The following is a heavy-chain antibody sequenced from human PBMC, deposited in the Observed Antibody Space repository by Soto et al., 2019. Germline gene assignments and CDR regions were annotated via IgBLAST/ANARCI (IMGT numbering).Heavy chain of an antibody. Sequence: GASVKLSCKASGYTFTSYGISWVRQAPGQGLEWMGWISAYNGNTNYAQKLQGRVTMTTDTSTSTAYMELRSLRSDDTAVYYCARTEIWGCSSTSCYVDAFDIWGQGTMVTVSS. V-gene: IGHV1-18*01. J-gene: IGHJ3*02. CDR2: ISAYNGNT. CDR3: ARTEIWGCSSTSCYVDAFDI. D-gene: IGHD2-2*01. CDR1: GYTFTSYG.